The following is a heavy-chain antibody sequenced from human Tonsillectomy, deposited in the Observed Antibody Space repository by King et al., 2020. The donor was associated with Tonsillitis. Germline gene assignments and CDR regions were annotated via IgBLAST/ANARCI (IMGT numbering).Heavy chain of an antibody. J-gene: IGHJ3*02. CDR1: GFTFSSYA. V-gene: IGHV3-23*04. CDR3: AKGEGMDTAMVEASWVLFAFDI. D-gene: IGHD5-18*01. Sequence: VQLVESGGGLVQPGGSLRLSCAASGFTFSSYAMSWVRQAPGKGLEWVSAISVSGGSTYYADSVKGRFTISRDNSKNTLYLQMNSLRAEETAVYYCAKGEGMDTAMVEASWVLFAFDIWGQGTMVTVSS. CDR2: ISVSGGST.